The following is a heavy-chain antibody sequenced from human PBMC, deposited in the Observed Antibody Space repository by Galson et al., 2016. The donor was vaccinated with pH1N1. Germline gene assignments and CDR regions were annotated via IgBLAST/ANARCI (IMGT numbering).Heavy chain of an antibody. CDR3: SRVLEGGVDV. V-gene: IGHV3-72*01. Sequence: SLRLSCAVSGFIFSDYHMDWVRQAPGKGLEWVGRSKKKVNGCSTEYATSVEGRFIISRDESQNSMYLQMSYLRLEDTAVYFCSRVLEGGVDVWGQGTTVIVSS. J-gene: IGHJ6*02. CDR2: SKKKVNGCST. CDR1: GFIFSDYH.